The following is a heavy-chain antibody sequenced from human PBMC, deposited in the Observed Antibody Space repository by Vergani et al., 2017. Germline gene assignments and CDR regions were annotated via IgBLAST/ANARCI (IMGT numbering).Heavy chain of an antibody. D-gene: IGHD2-15*01. V-gene: IGHV3-21*01. J-gene: IGHJ5*02. CDR3: AGGYCSGGSCYYNWFDP. CDR1: GFTFSSYS. CDR2: ISSSSSYI. Sequence: EVQLVESGGGLVKPGGSLRLSCAASGFTFSSYSMNWVRQAPGKGLEWVSSISSSSSYIYYADSVKGRFPLARDNAKNSLYLQMNSLRAEDTAVYYCAGGYCSGGSCYYNWFDPWGQGTLVTVSS.